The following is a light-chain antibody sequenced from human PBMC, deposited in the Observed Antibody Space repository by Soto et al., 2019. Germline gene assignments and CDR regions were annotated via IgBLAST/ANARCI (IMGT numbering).Light chain of an antibody. CDR2: LNSDGSH. CDR3: QTWGTGIHPVV. CDR1: SGHSSYA. Sequence: QSVLTQSPSASASLGASVKLTCTLSSGHSSYAIAWHQQQPEKGPRYLMKLNSDGSHSKGDGIPDRFSGSSSGAERYLTISSLQSEDEADYYCQTWGTGIHPVVFDGGTKVTVL. J-gene: IGLJ2*01. V-gene: IGLV4-69*01.